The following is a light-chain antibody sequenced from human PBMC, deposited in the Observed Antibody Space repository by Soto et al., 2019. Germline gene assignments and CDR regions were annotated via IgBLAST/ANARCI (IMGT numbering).Light chain of an antibody. CDR3: QQFDDWPT. Sequence: PGERATLSCRASHSVSSNYLAWYQQKPGQAPRLLIYGTSNRATGIPDRISGSRSGTEFTLTISSLQSEDFGVYYCQQFDDWPTFGQGTKVDI. V-gene: IGKV3-15*01. J-gene: IGKJ1*01. CDR1: HSVSSN. CDR2: GTS.